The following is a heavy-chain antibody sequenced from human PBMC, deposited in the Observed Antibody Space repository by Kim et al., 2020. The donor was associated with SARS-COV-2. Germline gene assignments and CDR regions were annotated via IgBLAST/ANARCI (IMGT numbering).Heavy chain of an antibody. J-gene: IGHJ4*02. D-gene: IGHD3-10*01. CDR3: ARLLLWFGGIDY. CDR2: SFYSGGT. V-gene: IGHV4-39*01. CDR1: GGSISSSSHY. Sequence: SETLSLTCTVSGGSISSSSHYWGWIRQPPGKGLDWIGSSFYSGGTYFNPSLKSRVTIFVDTSKNQFSLKLSSVTAADTAVYYCARLLLWFGGIDYWGQGTLVTVSS.